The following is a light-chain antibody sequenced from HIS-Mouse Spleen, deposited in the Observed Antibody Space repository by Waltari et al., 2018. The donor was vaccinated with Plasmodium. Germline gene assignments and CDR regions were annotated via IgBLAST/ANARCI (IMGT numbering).Light chain of an antibody. Sequence: EIVMTQSPATLSVSPGGRATRSCRASQSVSSNLAWYQQKPGQAPRLLIYGASTRATGIPARFSGSGSGTEFTLTISSMQSEDFAVYYCQQYGSSPYTFGQGTKLEIK. CDR1: QSVSSN. CDR3: QQYGSSPYT. V-gene: IGKV3-15*01. J-gene: IGKJ2*01. CDR2: GAS.